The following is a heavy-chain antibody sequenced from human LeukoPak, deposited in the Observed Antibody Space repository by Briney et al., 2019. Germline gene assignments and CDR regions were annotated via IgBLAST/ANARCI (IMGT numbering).Heavy chain of an antibody. CDR3: AKDQATFGIYDYGMDV. CDR1: GFTFDDYA. CDR2: ISWNSGST. V-gene: IGHV3-9*01. J-gene: IGHJ6*02. D-gene: IGHD3-3*01. Sequence: SLRLSCAASGFTFDDYAMYWVRQSPGKGLEWVSGISWNSGSTGYADSVRGRFTISRDNAKKSLYLQMNSLRDEDTALYYCAKDQATFGIYDYGMDVRGQGTKVTVSS.